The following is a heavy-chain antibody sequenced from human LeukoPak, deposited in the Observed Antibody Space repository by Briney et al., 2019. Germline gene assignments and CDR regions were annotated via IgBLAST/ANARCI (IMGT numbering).Heavy chain of an antibody. CDR2: ISSSSSYI. D-gene: IGHD3-10*01. CDR3: ARGDMIGSGSYYDYYYYYGMDV. CDR1: GFTFSGYS. Sequence: GGSLRLSCAASGFTFSGYSMNWVRQAPGKGLEWVSSISSSSSYIYYADSVKGRFTISRDNAKNSLYLQMNSLRAEDTAVYYCARGDMIGSGSYYDYYYYYGMDVWGQGTTVTVSS. J-gene: IGHJ6*02. V-gene: IGHV3-21*01.